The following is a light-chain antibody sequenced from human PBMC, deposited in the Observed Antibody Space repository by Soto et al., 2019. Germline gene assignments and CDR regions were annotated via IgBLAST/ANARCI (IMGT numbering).Light chain of an antibody. CDR1: QSVSSN. Sequence: EIVMTQSPATLSVSPGERATLSCRASQSVSSNLAWYQQEPGQAPRLLIYGASTRAAGIPARFSGSGSGTEFTLTISSLQSEDFAVYYCQQYNNWPFTFGPGTKVDIK. J-gene: IGKJ3*01. CDR3: QQYNNWPFT. CDR2: GAS. V-gene: IGKV3-15*01.